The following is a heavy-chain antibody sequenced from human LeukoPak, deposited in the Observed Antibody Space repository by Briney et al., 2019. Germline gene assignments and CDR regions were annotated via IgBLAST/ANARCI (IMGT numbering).Heavy chain of an antibody. CDR3: ARRLLGYSSGWYYFDY. CDR2: IYSGGST. Sequence: PGGSLRLSCAASGFTVSSNYMSWVRQAPGKGLEWVSVIYSGGSTYYADSVKGRFTISRDNSKNTLYLQMNRLRAEDTAVYYCARRLLGYSSGWYYFDYWGQGTLVTVSS. CDR1: GFTVSSNY. V-gene: IGHV3-53*01. D-gene: IGHD6-19*01. J-gene: IGHJ4*02.